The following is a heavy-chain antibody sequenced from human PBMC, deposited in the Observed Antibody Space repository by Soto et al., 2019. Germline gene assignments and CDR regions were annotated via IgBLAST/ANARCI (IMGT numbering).Heavy chain of an antibody. CDR2: ISYDGSNK. J-gene: IGHJ6*02. Sequence: QPGGSLRLSCAASGFTFSSYAMHWVRQAPGKGLEWVAVISYDGSNKYYADSVKGRFTISRDNSKNTLYLQMNSLRAEDTAVYYCARDQAAYYYYYGMDVWGQGTTVTVSS. D-gene: IGHD6-13*01. CDR1: GFTFSSYA. V-gene: IGHV3-30-3*01. CDR3: ARDQAAYYYYYGMDV.